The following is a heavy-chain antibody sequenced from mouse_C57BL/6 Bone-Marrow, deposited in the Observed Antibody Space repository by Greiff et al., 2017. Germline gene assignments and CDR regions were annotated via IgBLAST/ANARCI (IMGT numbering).Heavy chain of an antibody. CDR1: GFTFSSYT. CDR2: ISGGGGNT. V-gene: IGHV5-9*01. CDR3: ARGYYYGSSLYFDY. J-gene: IGHJ2*01. Sequence: EVQLQESGGGLVKPGGSLKLSCAASGFTFSSYTMSWVRQTPEKRLEWVATISGGGGNTYYPDSVKGRFTISRDNAKNTLYLQMSSLRSEDTALYYCARGYYYGSSLYFDYWGQGTTRTVSS. D-gene: IGHD1-1*01.